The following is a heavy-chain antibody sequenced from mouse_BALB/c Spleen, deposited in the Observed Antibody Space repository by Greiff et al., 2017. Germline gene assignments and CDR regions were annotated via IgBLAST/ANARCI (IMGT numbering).Heavy chain of an antibody. Sequence: QVQLQQSGPGLVAPSQSLSITCTVSGFSLTSYDISWIRQPPGKGLEWLGVIWTGGGTNYNSAFMSRLSISKDNSKSQVFLKMNSLQTDDTAIYYCVRDGSSGDYWGQGTSGTVSS. CDR3: VRDGSSGDY. J-gene: IGHJ4*01. V-gene: IGHV2-9-2*01. CDR1: GFSLTSYD. CDR2: IWTGGGT. D-gene: IGHD1-1*01.